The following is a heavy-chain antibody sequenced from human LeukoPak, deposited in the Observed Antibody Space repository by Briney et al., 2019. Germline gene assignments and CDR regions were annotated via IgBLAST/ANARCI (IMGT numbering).Heavy chain of an antibody. J-gene: IGHJ4*02. D-gene: IGHD1-26*01. Sequence: SETLSLTCAVSGGSISGYYWSWIRQPAGKGLEWIGRIYTSGSTNYNASLKSRVSMSVDTSKNQFSLKLSSVTAADTAVFYCARENSGSYREFDYWGQGTLVTVSS. CDR1: GGSISGYY. CDR3: ARENSGSYREFDY. V-gene: IGHV4-4*07. CDR2: IYTSGST.